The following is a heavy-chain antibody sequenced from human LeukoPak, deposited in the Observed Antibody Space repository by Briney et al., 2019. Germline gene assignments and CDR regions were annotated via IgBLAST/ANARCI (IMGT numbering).Heavy chain of an antibody. Sequence: SETLSLTCTVSGYSISSGYYWGWIRQPPGKGLEWIGSIYYSGSTYYNPSLKSRVTISVDTSKNQFSLKLSSVTAADTAVYYCASPSGLGSYSSDYWGQGTLVTVSS. CDR3: ASPSGLGSYSSDY. V-gene: IGHV4-38-2*02. D-gene: IGHD1-26*01. CDR2: IYYSGST. CDR1: GYSISSGYY. J-gene: IGHJ4*02.